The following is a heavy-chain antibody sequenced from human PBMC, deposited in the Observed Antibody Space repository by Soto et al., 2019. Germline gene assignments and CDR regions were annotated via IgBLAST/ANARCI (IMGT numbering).Heavy chain of an antibody. CDR3: ARDKITGLFDY. CDR2: VNQSGGT. CDR1: GGSFSGYY. D-gene: IGHD2-8*02. J-gene: IGHJ4*02. Sequence: QVQLQQWGAGLLKPSETLSLTCAVYGGSFSGYYWTWIRQPPGTGLGWIGEVNQSGGTNYNPALKSRGTISVDTSKNQFALKLTSVTAADTAVYYCARDKITGLFDYWGQGTLVTVSS. V-gene: IGHV4-34*01.